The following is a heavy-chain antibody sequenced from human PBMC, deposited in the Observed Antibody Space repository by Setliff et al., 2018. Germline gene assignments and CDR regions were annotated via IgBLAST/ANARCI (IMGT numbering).Heavy chain of an antibody. CDR3: AREGVDTRSSTDYRYYMDV. V-gene: IGHV1-69*05. Sequence: ASVKVSCKASGGTFTNYGVSWVRQAPGQGLEWMGGTIPLFGTTDYAQKFHGRLTIITDESTSTASMELTSLTSDDTAVYYCAREGVDTRSSTDYRYYMDVWGKGTTVTVSS. CDR2: TIPLFGTT. D-gene: IGHD5-18*01. J-gene: IGHJ6*03. CDR1: GGTFTNYG.